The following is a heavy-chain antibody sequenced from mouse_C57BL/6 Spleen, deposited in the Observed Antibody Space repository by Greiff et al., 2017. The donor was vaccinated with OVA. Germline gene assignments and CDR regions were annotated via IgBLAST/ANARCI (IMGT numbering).Heavy chain of an antibody. Sequence: QVQLKQPGAELVRPGSSVKLSCKASGYTFTSYWMDWVKQRPGQGLEWIGNIYPSDSETHYNQKFKDKATLTVDKSSSTAYMQLSSLTSADSAVYYWATLYGNYVGYYAMDYWGQGTSVTVSS. CDR1: GYTFTSYW. D-gene: IGHD2-1*01. CDR3: ATLYGNYVGYYAMDY. CDR2: IYPSDSET. V-gene: IGHV1-61*01. J-gene: IGHJ4*01.